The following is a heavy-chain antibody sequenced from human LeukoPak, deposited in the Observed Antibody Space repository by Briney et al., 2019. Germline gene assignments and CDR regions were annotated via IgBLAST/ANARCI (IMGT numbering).Heavy chain of an antibody. J-gene: IGHJ4*02. CDR3: ARETVAGLDY. D-gene: IGHD6-19*01. V-gene: IGHV4-59*01. CDR2: IYYSGST. CDR1: GDSINNYH. Sequence: SETLSLTCTVSGDSINNYHWSWIRQPPGKGLEWIGYIYYSGSTNYNPSLESRVTISVDTSKNQFSLKLSSVTAADTAVYYCARETVAGLDYWGQGTLVTVSS.